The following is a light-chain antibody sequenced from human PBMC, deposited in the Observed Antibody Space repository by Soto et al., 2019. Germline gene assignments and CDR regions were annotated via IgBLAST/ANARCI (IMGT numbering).Light chain of an antibody. J-gene: IGLJ1*01. CDR1: SSDVGGYNY. CDR3: SSYAGSNNYV. V-gene: IGLV2-8*01. Sequence: QSVLTQPPSASGSPGQSVTISCTGTSSDVGGYNYVSWYQQHPGKAPKLMIYEVSKRPSGVPDRFSGSKSGNTASLTVSGLQAEDEAAYSCSSYAGSNNYVFGTGTNVTVL. CDR2: EVS.